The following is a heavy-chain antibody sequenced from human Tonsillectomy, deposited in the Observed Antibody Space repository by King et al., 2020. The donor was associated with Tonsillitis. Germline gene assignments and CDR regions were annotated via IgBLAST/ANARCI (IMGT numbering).Heavy chain of an antibody. D-gene: IGHD6-13*01. CDR2: IDTIGST. V-gene: IGHV4-4*07. J-gene: IGHJ4*02. CDR1: GGSISSYY. CDR3: ARDRSSSWYGDYFDY. Sequence: VQLQESGPGLVKPSETLSLTCTVSGGSISSYYLSWIRQPAGKGLEWCGRIDTIGSTNSNPSLKSRVTMSVDTSKNQFSLRLSSVTAADTAVYYCARDRSSSWYGDYFDYWGQGTLVTVSS.